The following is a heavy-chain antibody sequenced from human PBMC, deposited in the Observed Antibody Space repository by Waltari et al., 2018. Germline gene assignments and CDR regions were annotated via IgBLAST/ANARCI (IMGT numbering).Heavy chain of an antibody. CDR1: GGSFSGYY. D-gene: IGHD3-16*02. CDR3: ARGCYDYVWGSYRTKYYFDY. V-gene: IGHV4-34*01. CDR2: INHSGST. J-gene: IGHJ4*02. Sequence: QVQLQQWGAGLLKPSETLSLTCAVYGGSFSGYYWSWIRQPPGKGREWIGEINHSGSTNYNPSLKSRVTISVDTSKNQFSLKLSSVTAADTAVYYCARGCYDYVWGSYRTKYYFDYWGQGTLVTVSS.